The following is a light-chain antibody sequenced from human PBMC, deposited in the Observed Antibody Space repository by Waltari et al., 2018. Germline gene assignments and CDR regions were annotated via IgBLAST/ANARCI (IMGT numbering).Light chain of an antibody. CDR1: QSVTSN. Sequence: EIVMTQPPATLSVSPGERATLSCRASQSVTSNLAWYQQKPGQAPRLLIFGASTRATDIPARFSGSGSGTEFTLTISSLQSEYFAVYYCLQYNDWPPWTFGQGTKVEIK. CDR2: GAS. CDR3: LQYNDWPPWT. V-gene: IGKV3-15*01. J-gene: IGKJ1*01.